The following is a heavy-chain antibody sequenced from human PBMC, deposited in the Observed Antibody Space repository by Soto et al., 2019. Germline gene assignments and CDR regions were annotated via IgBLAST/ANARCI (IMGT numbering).Heavy chain of an antibody. CDR3: ARVGDIAVCPEADYYCGVDV. CDR1: GFTFRNYA. D-gene: IGHD6-6*01. V-gene: IGHV3-30*04. CDR2: ISYDGSDK. Sequence: QVQLVESGGGVVQPGRSLRVSCVASGFTFRNYAMHWVRQAPGKGPDWVTVISYDGSDKFYADSVKGRFTISRDNSKSTLYLQMNSLRAEDTAVYYCARVGDIAVCPEADYYCGVDVWGQGTTVTVSS. J-gene: IGHJ6*02.